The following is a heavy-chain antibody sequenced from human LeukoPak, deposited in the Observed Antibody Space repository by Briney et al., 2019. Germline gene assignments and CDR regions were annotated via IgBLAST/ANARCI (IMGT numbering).Heavy chain of an antibody. D-gene: IGHD1-26*01. Sequence: ASVKVSCKASGYTFTSYYMHWVRQAPGQGLEWMGIINPSGGSTSYAQKFQGRVTMTRDMSTSTVYMELSSLRSEDTAVYYCARGGFIVGATTAHFDYWGQGTLVTVSS. CDR1: GYTFTSYY. V-gene: IGHV1-46*01. CDR3: ARGGFIVGATTAHFDY. J-gene: IGHJ4*02. CDR2: INPSGGST.